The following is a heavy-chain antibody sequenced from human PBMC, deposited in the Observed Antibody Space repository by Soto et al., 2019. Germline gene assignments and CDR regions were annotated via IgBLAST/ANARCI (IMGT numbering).Heavy chain of an antibody. V-gene: IGHV1-69*01. Sequence: QVQLVQSGAEVKKPGSSVQVSCKSSGGTFSSYAISWVRQAPGQGLEWMGGIIPISGTANYAQKFQGRVTIPADESTSTAYMELSRLRSEDTAVYYCARSQGSSSSLEIYYYFYYGMDVWGQGTRVSVSS. CDR3: ARSQGSSSSLEIYYYFYYGMDV. CDR1: GGTFSSYA. D-gene: IGHD2-2*01. CDR2: IIPISGTA. J-gene: IGHJ6*02.